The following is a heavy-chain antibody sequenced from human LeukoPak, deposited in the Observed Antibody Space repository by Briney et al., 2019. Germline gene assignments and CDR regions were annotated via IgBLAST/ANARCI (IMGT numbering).Heavy chain of an antibody. D-gene: IGHD2-2*01. J-gene: IGHJ3*02. CDR3: ARDWGSGGLMVVVPAASDAFDI. Sequence: PGRSLRLSCAASGFTFSSYCMSWVRLAPRKGLEWVANIKQVGSEKYYVDSVKGRFTISRDNAKISLYLQMNRLTAEDTAVYYCARDWGSGGLMVVVPAASDAFDIWGQGTMVTVSS. CDR1: GFTFSSYC. V-gene: IGHV3-7*01. CDR2: IKQVGSEK.